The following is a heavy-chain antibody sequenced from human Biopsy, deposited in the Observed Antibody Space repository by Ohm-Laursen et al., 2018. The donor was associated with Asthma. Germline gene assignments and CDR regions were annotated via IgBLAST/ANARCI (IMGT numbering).Heavy chain of an antibody. CDR3: ARTYYDFLTGQVNDAFAT. CDR2: INAGNGNT. D-gene: IGHD3-9*01. Sequence: ASVKVSCKASGYNFISFAIHWVRQAPGQRLEWMGWINAGNGNTKYSQKVQGRVTITRDTSASTAYMDLSSLRSEDTAVYYCARTYYDFLTGQVNDAFATWGQGTMVTVSS. V-gene: IGHV1-3*01. CDR1: GYNFISFA. J-gene: IGHJ3*02.